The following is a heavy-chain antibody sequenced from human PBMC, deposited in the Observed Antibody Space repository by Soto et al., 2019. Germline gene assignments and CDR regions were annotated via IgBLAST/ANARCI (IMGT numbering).Heavy chain of an antibody. CDR2: TYYRSKLYN. J-gene: IGHJ5*01. CDR1: GDSVSSSSVT. Sequence: SQTLSLTCAISGDSVSSSSVTWNWIRQSPSRGLEWLGRTYYRSKLYNDYAESVKSRITINPDTSKNQFSLHLNSLTPEDTAVYYCVRLIGNSWLDFWGQGTLVTVSS. V-gene: IGHV6-1*01. CDR3: VRLIGNSWLDF. D-gene: IGHD1-26*01.